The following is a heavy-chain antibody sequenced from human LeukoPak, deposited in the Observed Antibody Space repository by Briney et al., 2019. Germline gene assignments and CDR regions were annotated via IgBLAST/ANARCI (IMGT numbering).Heavy chain of an antibody. Sequence: SETLSLTCAVYGGSFSGYYWSWIRQPPGKGLEWIGEINHSGSTNYNPSLKSRVTISVDTSKNQFSLKLSSVTAADTAVYYCARAEESNWSAPWGQEPLVTVSS. CDR1: GGSFSGYY. CDR3: ARAEESNWSAP. J-gene: IGHJ5*02. V-gene: IGHV4-34*01. CDR2: INHSGST. D-gene: IGHD1-14*01.